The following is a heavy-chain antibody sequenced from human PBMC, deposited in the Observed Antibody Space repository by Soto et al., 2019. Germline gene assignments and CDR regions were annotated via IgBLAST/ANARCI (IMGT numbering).Heavy chain of an antibody. D-gene: IGHD6-19*01. V-gene: IGHV3-23*01. J-gene: IGHJ4*02. CDR3: AKDHSSGFRFLSYFDY. CDR1: GFTFSSYA. CDR2: ISGSGGST. Sequence: GSLRLSCAASGFTFSSYAMSWVRQAPGKGLEWVSAISGSGGSTYYADSVKGRFTISRDNSKNTPYLQMNSLRAEDTAVYYCAKDHSSGFRFLSYFDYWGQGTLVTVSS.